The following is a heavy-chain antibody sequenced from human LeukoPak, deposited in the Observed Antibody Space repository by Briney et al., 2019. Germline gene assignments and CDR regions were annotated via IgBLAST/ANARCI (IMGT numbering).Heavy chain of an antibody. J-gene: IGHJ5*02. CDR1: GGSVSSGSYY. D-gene: IGHD3-10*01. V-gene: IGHV4-61*01. CDR3: ASMPGSGSYYDPQNWFDP. Sequence: SETLSLTCTVSGGSVSSGSYYWSWIRQPPGKGLEWIGYIYYSGSTNHNPSLKSRVTISVDTSKNQFSLKLSSVTAADTAVYYCASMPGSGSYYDPQNWFDPWGQGTLVTVSS. CDR2: IYYSGST.